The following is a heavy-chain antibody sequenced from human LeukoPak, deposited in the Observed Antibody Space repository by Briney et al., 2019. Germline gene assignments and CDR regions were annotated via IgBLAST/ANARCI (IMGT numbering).Heavy chain of an antibody. V-gene: IGHV3-49*04. CDR3: TRQGLAYYYDSTGYYPPGY. CDR1: GFTFSSHW. D-gene: IGHD3-22*01. J-gene: IGHJ4*02. CDR2: IRSKAYGWTT. Sequence: GGSLRLSCAGSGFTFSSHWIGWVRQAPGKGLEWVGFIRSKAYGWTTEYAASVKGRFTISRDDSKSIAYLQMNSLKTEDTAVYYCTRQGLAYYYDSTGYYPPGYWGQGTLVTVSS.